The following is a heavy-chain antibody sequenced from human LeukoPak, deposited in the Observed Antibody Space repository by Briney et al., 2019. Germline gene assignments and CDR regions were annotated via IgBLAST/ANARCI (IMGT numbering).Heavy chain of an antibody. CDR2: IYPGDSDT. J-gene: IGHJ4*02. CDR1: GYSFTTYW. D-gene: IGHD6-19*01. V-gene: IGHV5-51*01. Sequence: GESLKISCEGSGYSFTTYWIGWVRQMPGKGLEWMGIIYPGDSDTRYSPSFQGQVTISADKSISTAYQQWSSLKTSDTAMYYCALGMYRSGWRFDYWGQGTLVTVSS. CDR3: ALGMYRSGWRFDY.